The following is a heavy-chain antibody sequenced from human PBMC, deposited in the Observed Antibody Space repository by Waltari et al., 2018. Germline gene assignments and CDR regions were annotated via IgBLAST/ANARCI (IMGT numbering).Heavy chain of an antibody. CDR2: INHSGST. Sequence: QVQLQQWGAGLLKPSETLSLTCAVYGGSFSGYYWSWIRQPPGKGLEWIGEINHSGSTNYNPSLKSRVTISVDTSKNQFSLKLSSVTAADTAGYYCASDYYGSGTSDYWGQGTLVTVSS. CDR1: GGSFSGYY. CDR3: ASDYYGSGTSDY. J-gene: IGHJ4*02. V-gene: IGHV4-34*01. D-gene: IGHD3-10*01.